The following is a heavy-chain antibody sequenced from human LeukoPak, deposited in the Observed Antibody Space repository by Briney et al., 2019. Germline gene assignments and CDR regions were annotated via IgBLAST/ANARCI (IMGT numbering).Heavy chain of an antibody. J-gene: IGHJ4*01. CDR3: AKDRGCSGGRCYNFY. V-gene: IGHV3-23*01. Sequence: GGSLRLSCAASGFTFSSYAMSWVRQAPGKGLEWVSAISGSGGSTYYADSVKGRFTISRDNSKNTLYLQMNSLRAEDTAVYYCAKDRGCSGGRCYNFYWGHGTLVTVSS. D-gene: IGHD2-15*01. CDR1: GFTFSSYA. CDR2: ISGSGGST.